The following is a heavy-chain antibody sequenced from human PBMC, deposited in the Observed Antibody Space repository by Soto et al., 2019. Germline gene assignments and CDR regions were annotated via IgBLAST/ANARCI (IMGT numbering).Heavy chain of an antibody. J-gene: IGHJ6*02. CDR2: FYPTGKT. CDR1: GGSISSYY. Sequence: PSETLSLTCTVSGGSISSYYWCWTRQPAGKGLEWIGRFYPTGKTNYNPSLQSRLTMSADTSRNQFSLNLTSVTAADTAVYYCARRAFDYGMVVWGQGNTVTV. CDR3: ARRAFDYGMVV. V-gene: IGHV4-4*07.